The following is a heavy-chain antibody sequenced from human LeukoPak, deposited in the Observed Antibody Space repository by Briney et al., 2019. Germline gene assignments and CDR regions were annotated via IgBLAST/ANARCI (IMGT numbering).Heavy chain of an antibody. Sequence: SETLSLTCSVSGDSIISSYWSWLRQPPGKGLEGIAYMKFNRKTYYNPPPKSRVTISLDPSKNQFSLILNSVTTAHTAVYYCPRAPPRRCPGNDCYPIFDLWGQGSLVTVSS. CDR2: MKFNRKT. D-gene: IGHD2-21*02. J-gene: IGHJ4*02. V-gene: IGHV4-59*01. CDR1: GDSIISSY. CDR3: PRAPPRRCPGNDCYPIFDL.